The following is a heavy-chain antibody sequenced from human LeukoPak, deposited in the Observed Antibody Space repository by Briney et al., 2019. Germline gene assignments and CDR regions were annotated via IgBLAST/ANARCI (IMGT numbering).Heavy chain of an antibody. CDR1: GGSISSSSYY. Sequence: PSETLSLTCTVSGGSISSSSYYWGWIRQPPGKGLEWIGSIYYSGSTYYNPSLKSRVTISVDTSKNQFSLKLSSVTAADTAVYYCAREDYYDSSGYYFDCWGQGTLVTVSS. CDR3: AREDYYDSSGYYFDC. D-gene: IGHD3-22*01. J-gene: IGHJ4*02. V-gene: IGHV4-39*07. CDR2: IYYSGST.